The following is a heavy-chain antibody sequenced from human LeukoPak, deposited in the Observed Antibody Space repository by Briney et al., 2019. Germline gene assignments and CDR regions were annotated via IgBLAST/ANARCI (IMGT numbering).Heavy chain of an antibody. V-gene: IGHV5-51*01. D-gene: IGHD2-15*01. Sequence: GESLKISCKGSGYSFTSYWIGWVRQMPGKGLEWMGIIYPADSDIRYSPSFLGQVTISADKSISTAYLQWSSLKASDTAMYYCARQEYCSGGSCYTWFDPWGQGTLVIVSS. CDR2: IYPADSDI. CDR3: ARQEYCSGGSCYTWFDP. J-gene: IGHJ5*02. CDR1: GYSFTSYW.